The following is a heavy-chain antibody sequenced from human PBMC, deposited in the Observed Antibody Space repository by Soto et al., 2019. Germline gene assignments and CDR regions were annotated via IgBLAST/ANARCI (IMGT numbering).Heavy chain of an antibody. CDR2: IYYSGST. D-gene: IGHD3-22*01. CDR1: GGSISSGGYY. V-gene: IGHV4-31*03. Sequence: SETLSLTCTVSGGSISSGGYYWSWIRQHPGKGLEWIGYIYYSGSTYYNPSLKSRVTISVDTSKNQFSLKLSSVTAADTAVYYCARGGYYDSSGYYGDWGQGTLVTVSS. J-gene: IGHJ4*02. CDR3: ARGGYYDSSGYYGD.